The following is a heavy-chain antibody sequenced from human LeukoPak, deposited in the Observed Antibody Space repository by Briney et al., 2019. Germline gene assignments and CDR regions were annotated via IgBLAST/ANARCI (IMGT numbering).Heavy chain of an antibody. V-gene: IGHV3-30*02. D-gene: IGHD2-2*01. Sequence: GGSLRLSCAASGFTFSSYSMNWVRQAPGKGLEWVAFIRYDGSNKYYADSVKGRFTISRDNSKNTLYLQMNSLRAEDTAVYYCAKDSRKARNWFDPWGQGTLVTVSS. CDR1: GFTFSSYS. CDR2: IRYDGSNK. CDR3: AKDSRKARNWFDP. J-gene: IGHJ5*02.